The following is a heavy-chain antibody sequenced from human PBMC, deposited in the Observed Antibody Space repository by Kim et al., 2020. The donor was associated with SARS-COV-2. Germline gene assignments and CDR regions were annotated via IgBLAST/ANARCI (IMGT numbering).Heavy chain of an antibody. Sequence: GGSLRLSCAASGFTFSSYEMNWVRQAPGKGLEWVSYISSSGSTIYYADSVKGRFTISRDNAKNPLYLQMNSLRAEDTAVYYCARDVGLRSSQFFDYWGQGTLVTVSS. D-gene: IGHD2-15*01. J-gene: IGHJ4*02. V-gene: IGHV3-48*03. CDR2: ISSSGSTI. CDR1: GFTFSSYE. CDR3: ARDVGLRSSQFFDY.